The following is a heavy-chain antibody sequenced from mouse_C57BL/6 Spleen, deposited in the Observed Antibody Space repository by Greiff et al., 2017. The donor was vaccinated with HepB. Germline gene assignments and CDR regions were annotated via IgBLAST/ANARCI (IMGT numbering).Heavy chain of an antibody. CDR1: GYAFTNYL. J-gene: IGHJ1*03. V-gene: IGHV1-54*01. Sequence: VQLQQSGAELVRPGTSVKVSCKASGYAFTNYLIEWVKQRPGQGLEWIGVINPGSGGTNYNEKFKGKVTLTADKSSSTAYMQLSSLTSEDSAVYFCARRGTTVVGNWYFDVWGTGTTVTVSS. D-gene: IGHD1-1*01. CDR2: INPGSGGT. CDR3: ARRGTTVVGNWYFDV.